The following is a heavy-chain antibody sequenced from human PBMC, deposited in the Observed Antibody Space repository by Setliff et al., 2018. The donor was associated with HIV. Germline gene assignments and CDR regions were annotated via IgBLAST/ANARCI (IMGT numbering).Heavy chain of an antibody. CDR1: GYSFSRYW. J-gene: IGHJ6*02. CDR3: AREEKWSAVAGTMYYYYAMDV. CDR2: IYPGDSSS. D-gene: IGHD6-19*01. V-gene: IGHV5-51*01. Sequence: GESLKISCEGSGYSFSRYWIGWVRQMPGKGLEWMGVIYPGDSSSKYSPSFEGQVTMSVDKSISTAYLHWSSLKASDTAMYYCAREEKWSAVAGTMYYYYAMDVWGQGTTVTVSS.